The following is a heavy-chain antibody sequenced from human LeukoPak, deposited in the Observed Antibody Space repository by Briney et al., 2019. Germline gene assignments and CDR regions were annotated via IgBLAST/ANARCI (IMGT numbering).Heavy chain of an antibody. CDR2: IYPSDSDA. J-gene: IGHJ4*02. V-gene: IGHV5-51*01. D-gene: IGHD3-9*01. Sequence: GESLKISCKASGYRFTSYWIGWVRQMPGKGLEWVGIIYPSDSDARYSPSFQGQVTISADKSINTAYLQWSSLKASDTAKYYCARRNYDILTGYYNDYFDYWGQGTLVTVSS. CDR3: ARRNYDILTGYYNDYFDY. CDR1: GYRFTSYW.